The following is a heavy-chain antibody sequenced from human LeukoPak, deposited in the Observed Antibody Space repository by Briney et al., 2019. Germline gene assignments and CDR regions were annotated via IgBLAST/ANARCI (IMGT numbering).Heavy chain of an antibody. Sequence: SETLSLTCTVSGGSISSSYWSWIRQPPGKGLEWIGYFYYGGSTNYNSSLKSRVTISVDTSKYRFSLKLSSVTAADTAVYYCARADPAEYFQNWGQGTLVTVSS. CDR2: FYYGGST. CDR3: ARADPAEYFQN. V-gene: IGHV4-59*01. J-gene: IGHJ1*01. CDR1: GGSISSSY.